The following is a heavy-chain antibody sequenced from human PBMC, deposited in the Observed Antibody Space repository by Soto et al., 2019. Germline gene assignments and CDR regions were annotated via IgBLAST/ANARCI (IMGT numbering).Heavy chain of an antibody. J-gene: IGHJ4*02. CDR3: AREWVRGVIYY. Sequence: QVQLVESGGGVVQPGRSLRLSCAASGFTFSSYAMHWVRQAPGKGLEWVAVISYDGSNKYYADSVKGRFTTSRDNSKNTLYLQMNSLRAEDTAVYYCAREWVRGVIYYWGQGTLVTVSS. CDR1: GFTFSSYA. D-gene: IGHD3-10*01. CDR2: ISYDGSNK. V-gene: IGHV3-30-3*01.